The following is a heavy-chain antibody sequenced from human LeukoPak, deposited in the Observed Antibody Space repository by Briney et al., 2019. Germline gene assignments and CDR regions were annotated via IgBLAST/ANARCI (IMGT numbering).Heavy chain of an antibody. J-gene: IGHJ4*02. V-gene: IGHV3-23*01. Sequence: GGSLRLSCAASGFTFSSYAMSWVRQAPGKGLEWVSAISGSGGSTYYADSVKGRFTISRDNSKNTLYLQMNSLRAEDTAVYYCAKDKAARGYSYGYLFDYWGQGTLVTVSS. CDR1: GFTFSSYA. D-gene: IGHD5-18*01. CDR2: ISGSGGST. CDR3: AKDKAARGYSYGYLFDY.